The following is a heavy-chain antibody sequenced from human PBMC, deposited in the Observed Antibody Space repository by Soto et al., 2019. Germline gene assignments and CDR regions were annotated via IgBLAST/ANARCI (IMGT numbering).Heavy chain of an antibody. V-gene: IGHV4-59*12. CDR1: GGSISSYY. CDR2: TYYSGST. CDR3: ARAHYGDYGYGMDV. D-gene: IGHD4-17*01. Sequence: SETLSLTCTVSGGSISSYYWSWIRQPPGQGLEWIGYTYYSGSTYYNPSLKSRVTISVDRSKNQFSLKLSSVTAADTAVYYCARAHYGDYGYGMDVWGQGTTVTVSS. J-gene: IGHJ6*02.